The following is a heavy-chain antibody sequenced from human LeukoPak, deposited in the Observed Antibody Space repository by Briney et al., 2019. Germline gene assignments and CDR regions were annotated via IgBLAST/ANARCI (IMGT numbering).Heavy chain of an antibody. CDR2: IIPIFGTA. CDR3: ILMITFGGVIGEGLY. Sequence: SVKVSCKASGGTFSSYAISWVRQAPGQGLEWMGGIIPIFGTANYAQKFQGRVTITADESTSTAYMELSSLRSEDTAVYYCILMITFGGVIGEGLYWGQGTLVTVSS. D-gene: IGHD3-16*02. V-gene: IGHV1-69*13. J-gene: IGHJ4*02. CDR1: GGTFSSYA.